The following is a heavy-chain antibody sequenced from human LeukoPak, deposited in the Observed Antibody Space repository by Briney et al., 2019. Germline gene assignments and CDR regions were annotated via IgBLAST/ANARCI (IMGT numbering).Heavy chain of an antibody. CDR3: AREEYSNGLEY. CDR1: GFTFNDYY. V-gene: IGHV3-11*01. D-gene: IGHD5-18*01. CDR2: ISSSGSTI. Sequence: GGSLRLSCAASGFTFNDYYMTWIRQAPGKGLEFVSHISSSGSTIYYADSVKGRFTISRDNAKSSLYLQMNSLRAEDTAVYFCAREEYSNGLEYWGQGTLVTVSS. J-gene: IGHJ4*02.